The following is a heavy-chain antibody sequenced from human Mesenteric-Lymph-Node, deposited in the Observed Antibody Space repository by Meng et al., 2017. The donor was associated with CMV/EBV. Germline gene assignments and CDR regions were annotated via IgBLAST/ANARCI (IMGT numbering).Heavy chain of an antibody. J-gene: IGHJ6*02. V-gene: IGHV3-53*05. CDR3: ARVEAGHTPNHYYYGMDV. Sequence: GESLKISCAASGFSVSSNYMTWVRQAPGKGLEWVSVFYTDGSTYHADSVKGRFTISRDNSKNTLYLQMDSLRAEDTAVYYCARVEAGHTPNHYYYGMDVWGQGTTVTVSS. CDR2: FYTDGST. D-gene: IGHD6-13*01. CDR1: GFSVSSNY.